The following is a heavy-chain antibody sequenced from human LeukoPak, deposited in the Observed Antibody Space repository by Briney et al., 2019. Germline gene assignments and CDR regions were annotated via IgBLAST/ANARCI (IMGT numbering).Heavy chain of an antibody. V-gene: IGHV3-30-3*01. Sequence: PGGSPRLSCAGSGFTFSSYAMSWVRQAPGKGLEWVAVISCDGNNKYYADSVKGRFTVSRDNSKNTLYLQMNSLRPEDTAVYYCARVPIGVVGAPHFDYWGQGSQVTVSS. CDR2: ISCDGNNK. CDR1: GFTFSSYA. D-gene: IGHD1-26*01. J-gene: IGHJ4*02. CDR3: ARVPIGVVGAPHFDY.